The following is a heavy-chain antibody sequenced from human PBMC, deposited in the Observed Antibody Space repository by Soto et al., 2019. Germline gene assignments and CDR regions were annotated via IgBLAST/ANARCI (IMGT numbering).Heavy chain of an antibody. CDR1: GGSLSPNY. CDR2: IYFGGTT. Sequence: ASETLSLTCTVSGGSLSPNYWTWIRQPPGKGLEWVGYIYFGGTTSYNPSLRSRVTISLETSNSQFSLRLSSVTAADTAVYYCASLGSELQPHGPWGPRTLGTRLP. V-gene: IGHV4-4*09. J-gene: IGHJ5*02. CDR3: ASLGSELQPHGP. D-gene: IGHD1-1*01.